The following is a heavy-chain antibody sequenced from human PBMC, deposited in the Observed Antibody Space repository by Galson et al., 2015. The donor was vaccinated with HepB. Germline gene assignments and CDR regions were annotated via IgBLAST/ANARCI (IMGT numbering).Heavy chain of an antibody. CDR1: GFTFSSYG. Sequence: SLRLSCAASGFTFSSYGMHWVRQAPGKGLEWVAVISYDGSNKYYADSVKGRFTISRDNSKNTLYLQMNSLRAEDTAVYYCAKELYYYDSSGYGLDYWGQGTLVTVSS. J-gene: IGHJ4*02. CDR2: ISYDGSNK. V-gene: IGHV3-30*18. CDR3: AKELYYYDSSGYGLDY. D-gene: IGHD3-22*01.